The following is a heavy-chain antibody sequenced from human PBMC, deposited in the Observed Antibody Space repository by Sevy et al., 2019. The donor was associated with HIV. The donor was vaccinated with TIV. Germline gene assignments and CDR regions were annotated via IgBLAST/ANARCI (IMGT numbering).Heavy chain of an antibody. V-gene: IGHV3-53*01. CDR1: GFTVSSNY. Sequence: GGSLRLSCAASGFTVSSNYMSWVRQAPGKGLEWVSVIYSGGTTYYADSVKGRFTISRDNSKNTLYLQMNILRAEDTAVYYCARERECTIFGVLIEYGMDVWGQGTTVTVSS. CDR3: ARERECTIFGVLIEYGMDV. D-gene: IGHD3-3*01. CDR2: IYSGGTT. J-gene: IGHJ6*02.